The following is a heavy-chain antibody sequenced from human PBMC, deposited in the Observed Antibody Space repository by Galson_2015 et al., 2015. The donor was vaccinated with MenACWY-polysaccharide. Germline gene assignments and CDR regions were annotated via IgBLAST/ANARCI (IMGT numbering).Heavy chain of an antibody. Sequence: SLRLSCAVSGLLFSNYGMLWVRQAPGKGLEWVAALSSDGSETYYADSVMGRFTVSRDNYKNTVYRQMNSLKVEDTAVYHCAKGGYYDILTGYALDYWGLGTLVTVSS. D-gene: IGHD3-9*01. V-gene: IGHV3-30*18. CDR1: GLLFSNYG. CDR2: LSSDGSET. CDR3: AKGGYYDILTGYALDY. J-gene: IGHJ4*02.